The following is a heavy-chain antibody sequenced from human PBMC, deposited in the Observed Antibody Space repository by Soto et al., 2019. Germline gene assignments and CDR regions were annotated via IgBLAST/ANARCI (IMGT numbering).Heavy chain of an antibody. CDR3: ASLVGFGELLYHPLGY. CDR1: GYTFTGYY. D-gene: IGHD3-10*01. J-gene: IGHJ4*02. V-gene: IGHV1-2*02. Sequence: QVQLVQSGAEVKKPGASVKVSCKASGYTFTGYYMHWVRQAPGQGLEWMGWINPNSGGTNYAQKFQGRVTMTRDTSISTAYMELSRLRSDDTAVYSCASLVGFGELLYHPLGYWGQGTLVTVSS. CDR2: INPNSGGT.